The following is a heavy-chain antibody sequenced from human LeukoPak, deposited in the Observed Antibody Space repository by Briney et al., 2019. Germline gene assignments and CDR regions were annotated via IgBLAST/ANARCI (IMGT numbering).Heavy chain of an antibody. CDR2: ISGSGGSA. CDR1: GFTFSSYG. J-gene: IGHJ4*02. Sequence: PGGTLRLSCAASGFTFSSYGMSWVRQAPGKGLEWVSAISGSGGSAYYADSVKGRFTISRDNSKNTLYLQMNSLRAEDTAVYYCAKDRGIISDYWGQGTLVTVSS. D-gene: IGHD3-10*01. V-gene: IGHV3-23*01. CDR3: AKDRGIISDY.